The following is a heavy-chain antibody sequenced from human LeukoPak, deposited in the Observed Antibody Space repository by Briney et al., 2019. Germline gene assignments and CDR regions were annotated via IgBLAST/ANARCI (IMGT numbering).Heavy chain of an antibody. CDR2: MNPNSGYT. Sequence: ASVKVSCKTSGYTFTSYDINWVRQATGQGLEWMGWMNPNSGYTGFAQKSQGRVTMTRDTSISTAYMELNSLRSEDTAVYYCVRVYGAIDYWGQGTLVTVSS. D-gene: IGHD4-17*01. V-gene: IGHV1-8*01. CDR3: VRVYGAIDY. CDR1: GYTFTSYD. J-gene: IGHJ4*02.